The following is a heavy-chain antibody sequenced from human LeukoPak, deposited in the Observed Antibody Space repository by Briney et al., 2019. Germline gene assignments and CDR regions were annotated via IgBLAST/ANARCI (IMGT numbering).Heavy chain of an antibody. Sequence: PSETLSLTCTVSGGSISSYYWSWIRQPPGKGLEWIGYIYYSGSTNYNPSLKSRVTISVDTSKNQFSLKLRSVTAADTAVYYCARTTEGGYTYDYFYYYYMDVWGKGTTVTISS. V-gene: IGHV4-59*01. CDR3: ARTTEGGYTYDYFYYYYMDV. J-gene: IGHJ6*03. CDR2: IYYSGST. D-gene: IGHD5-18*01. CDR1: GGSISSYY.